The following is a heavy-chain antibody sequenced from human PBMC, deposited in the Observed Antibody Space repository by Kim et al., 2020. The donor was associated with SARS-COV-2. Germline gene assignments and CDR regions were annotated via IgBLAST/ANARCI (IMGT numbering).Heavy chain of an antibody. CDR3: TTGVTPGDSYYYYGMDV. Sequence: VKGRFTISRDDSKNTLYLQMNSLKTEDTAVYYCTTGVTPGDSYYYYGMDVWGQGTTVTVSS. J-gene: IGHJ6*02. D-gene: IGHD4-4*01. V-gene: IGHV3-15*01.